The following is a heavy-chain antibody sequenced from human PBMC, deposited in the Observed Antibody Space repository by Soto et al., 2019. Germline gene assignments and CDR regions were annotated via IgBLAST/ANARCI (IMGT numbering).Heavy chain of an antibody. CDR3: ARIGVNAGMDV. D-gene: IGHD3-10*01. J-gene: IGHJ6*02. Sequence: EVQLLESGGGLVQPGGSLSLSCAASGFTFRSYAMTWVGQAPGKGLEGVSTISDSGLTTYYADSVKGRFTISRDNSKNTLYLQINSRRAEDTAVYYCARIGVNAGMDVWGQGTTVIVSS. V-gene: IGHV3-23*01. CDR2: ISDSGLTT. CDR1: GFTFRSYA.